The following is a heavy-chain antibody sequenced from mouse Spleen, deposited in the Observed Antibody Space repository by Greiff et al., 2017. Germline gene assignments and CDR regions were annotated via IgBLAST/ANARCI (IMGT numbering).Heavy chain of an antibody. D-gene: IGHD1-1*01. CDR1: GYTFTSYD. Sequence: QVQLKQSGPELVKPGASVKLSCKASGYTFTSYDINWVKQRPGQGLEWIGWIYPRDGSTKYNEKFKGKATLTVDTSSSTAYMELHSLTSEDSAVYFCAGGATTVVMDYWGQGTSVTVSS. J-gene: IGHJ4*01. CDR3: AGGATTVVMDY. V-gene: IGHV1-85*01. CDR2: IYPRDGST.